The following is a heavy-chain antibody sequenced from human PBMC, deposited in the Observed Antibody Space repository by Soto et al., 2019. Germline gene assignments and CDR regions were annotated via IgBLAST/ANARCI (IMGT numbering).Heavy chain of an antibody. CDR3: ARAMVRGSGDYYGMDV. D-gene: IGHD3-10*01. Sequence: PGGSLRLSCAASGFTFSSYGMHWVRQAPGKGLEWVAVIWYDGSNKYYADSVKGRFTISRDNSKNTLYLQMNSLRAEDTAVYYCARAMVRGSGDYYGMDVWGQGTTVTVSS. J-gene: IGHJ6*02. V-gene: IGHV3-33*01. CDR2: IWYDGSNK. CDR1: GFTFSSYG.